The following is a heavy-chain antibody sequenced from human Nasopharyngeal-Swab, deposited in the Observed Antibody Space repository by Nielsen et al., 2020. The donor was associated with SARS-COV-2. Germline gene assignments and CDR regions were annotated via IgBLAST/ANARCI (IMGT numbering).Heavy chain of an antibody. CDR3: AKDILYESGGHDAFDI. V-gene: IGHV3-48*04. D-gene: IGHD3-9*01. Sequence: GESLKISCAASGFTFSSYNMNWVRQAPGKGLEWVSYINTGSSSIYYADSVKGRFTISRDNAKNSLYLQMNSLRAEDTALYYCAKDILYESGGHDAFDIWGQGTMVTVSS. CDR1: GFTFSSYN. J-gene: IGHJ3*02. CDR2: INTGSSSI.